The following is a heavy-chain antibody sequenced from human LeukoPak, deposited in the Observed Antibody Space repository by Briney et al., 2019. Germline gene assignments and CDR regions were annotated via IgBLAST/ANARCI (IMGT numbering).Heavy chain of an antibody. CDR1: GYTFTGYH. J-gene: IGHJ5*02. CDR3: ARGMGVLVPAATWFDP. V-gene: IGHV1-2*02. CDR2: INPNSGGT. D-gene: IGHD2-2*01. Sequence: ASVKVSCKASGYTFTGYHMHWVRQAPGQGLEWMGWINPNSGGTNYAQKFQGRVTMTRDTSISTAYMDLSRLRSDDTAVYYCARGMGVLVPAATWFDPWGQGTLVTVSS.